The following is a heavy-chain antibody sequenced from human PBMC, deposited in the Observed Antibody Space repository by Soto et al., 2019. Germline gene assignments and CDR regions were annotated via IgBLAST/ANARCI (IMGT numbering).Heavy chain of an antibody. Sequence: QITLKESGPTLVKPTQTLTLTCTFSGFSLSTSGVGVGWIRQPPGKALEWLALIYLDDDKRYSPSLKSRLTITKDTSKNQVVLTMTNMDPVDTATYYCAQGSSWYQGDWFDPWGQGTLVTVSS. CDR3: AQGSSWYQGDWFDP. V-gene: IGHV2-5*02. D-gene: IGHD6-13*01. CDR2: IYLDDDK. CDR1: GFSLSTSGVG. J-gene: IGHJ5*02.